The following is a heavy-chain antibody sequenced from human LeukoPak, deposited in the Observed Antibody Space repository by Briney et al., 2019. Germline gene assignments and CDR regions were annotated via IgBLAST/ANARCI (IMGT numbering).Heavy chain of an antibody. J-gene: IGHJ5*02. CDR1: GGTFSSYA. CDR3: ARDRRNWNVGGKNWFDP. CDR2: IIPIFGTA. V-gene: IGHV1-69*06. Sequence: ASVKVSCKASGGTFSSYAISWVRQAPGQGLEWMGGIIPIFGTANYAQKFQGRVTITADKSTSTAYMELSSLRSEDTAVYYCARDRRNWNVGGKNWFDPWGQGTLVTVSA. D-gene: IGHD1-1*01.